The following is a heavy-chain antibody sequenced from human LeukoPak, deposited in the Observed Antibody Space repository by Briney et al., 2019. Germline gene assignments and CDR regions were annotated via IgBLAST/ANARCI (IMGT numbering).Heavy chain of an antibody. D-gene: IGHD1-26*01. V-gene: IGHV4-34*01. CDR2: INHSGST. CDR3: TRELLASNWFDP. J-gene: IGHJ5*02. CDR1: GGSLSGYY. Sequence: PRETLSLTCAVYGGSLSGYYWSWIRQPPGKGLEWIGEINHSGSTNYNPSLKSRVTISVDTSKNQFSLKLSSVTAADTAVYYCTRELLASNWFDPWGQGTLVTVSS.